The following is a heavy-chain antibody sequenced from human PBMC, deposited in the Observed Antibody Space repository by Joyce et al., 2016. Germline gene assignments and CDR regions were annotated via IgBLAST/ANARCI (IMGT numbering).Heavy chain of an antibody. CDR1: GYNFNDYY. Sequence: GYNFNDYYIHWVRQAPGQGLEWMGGINPKSGGTDYARKFQDWVTITRDTSISTVYVELRRLKSDDTAVYYCARDLRGDYVVMFYWGPGTLVTVSS. V-gene: IGHV1-2*04. CDR3: ARDLRGDYVVMFY. J-gene: IGHJ4*02. D-gene: IGHD4-17*01. CDR2: INPKSGGT.